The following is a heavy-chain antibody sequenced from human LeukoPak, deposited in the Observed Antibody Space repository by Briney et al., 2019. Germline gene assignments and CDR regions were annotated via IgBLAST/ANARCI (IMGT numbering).Heavy chain of an antibody. D-gene: IGHD3-10*01. CDR3: ATKGLGGLY. CDR1: GYTLTRLS. Sequence: ASVKISCKVSGYTLTRLSIHWVRQSPGKGLEWMGGFDPEDDKTIYAQKFQGRVTMTEDTSTDTAHMGLNNVNSEDAALYYCATKGLGGLYWGQGTLVTVSS. J-gene: IGHJ4*02. V-gene: IGHV1-24*01. CDR2: FDPEDDKT.